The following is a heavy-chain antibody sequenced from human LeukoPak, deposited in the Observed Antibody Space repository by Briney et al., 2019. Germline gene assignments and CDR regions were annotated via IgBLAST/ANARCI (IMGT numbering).Heavy chain of an antibody. CDR3: ARATTDYYYYYGMDV. V-gene: IGHV1-3*01. CDR2: INAGNGNT. Sequence: GASVKVSCKASGYSFSTYAIHWVRQAPGQRLEWMGWINAGNGNTKYSQKFQDRVSMTRDTSASAACMELSSLRSEDTAVYYCARATTDYYYYYGMDVWGQGTTVTVSS. J-gene: IGHJ6*02. D-gene: IGHD1-14*01. CDR1: GYSFSTYA.